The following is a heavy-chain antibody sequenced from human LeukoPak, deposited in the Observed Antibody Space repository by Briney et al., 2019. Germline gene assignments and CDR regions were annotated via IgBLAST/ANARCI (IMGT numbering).Heavy chain of an antibody. J-gene: IGHJ4*02. V-gene: IGHV6-1*01. Sequence: SQTLSLTCAISGXSVSSNSASWSWIRQSPSRGLESLGRTYYRSKWYNDYALSVKSRITINPDTSKNQFSLQLNSVTPGDTAVYYCARYSYDGSTSNYFDYWGQGTLVTVSS. CDR2: TYYRSKWYN. CDR3: ARYSYDGSTSNYFDY. CDR1: GXSVSSNSAS. D-gene: IGHD3-22*01.